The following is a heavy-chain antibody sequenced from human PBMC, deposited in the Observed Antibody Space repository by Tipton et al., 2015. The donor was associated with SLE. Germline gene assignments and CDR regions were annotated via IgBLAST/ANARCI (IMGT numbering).Heavy chain of an antibody. Sequence: GSLRLSCAASGFTFSSYSMNWVRQAPGKGLEWVSSISSSSSYIYYADSVKGRFTISRDNAKNSLYLQMNSLRAEDTAVYYCARGRGGIVGALFEHWGQGTLVTVSS. CDR1: GFTFSSYS. D-gene: IGHD1-26*01. CDR3: ARGRGGIVGALFEH. J-gene: IGHJ1*01. CDR2: ISSSSSYI. V-gene: IGHV3-21*01.